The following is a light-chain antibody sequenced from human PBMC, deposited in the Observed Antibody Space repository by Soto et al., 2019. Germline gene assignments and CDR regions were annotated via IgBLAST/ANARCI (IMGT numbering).Light chain of an antibody. CDR1: HDIEKF. V-gene: IGKV1-33*01. CDR3: QQHDTLPIT. CDR2: ESS. Sequence: DTQLTQSPSSLSASVGDRVTITCQASHDIEKFLNWYQVKPGKPPKLLMYESSNLEIGVPSRFSGSGSGTDFTLSINSLQPEDIGTYYCQQHDTLPITFGQGTRLEIK. J-gene: IGKJ5*01.